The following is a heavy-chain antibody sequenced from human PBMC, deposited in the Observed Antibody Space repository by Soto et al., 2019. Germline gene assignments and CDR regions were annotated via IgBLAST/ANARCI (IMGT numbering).Heavy chain of an antibody. J-gene: IGHJ4*02. D-gene: IGHD2-15*01. Sequence: EVQLLESGGGLVQPGGSLRLSCAASGFMFNNQDMCWVRQAPGKGLEWVSGISADGTRTYYADSMRGRFTISRDNSKNSLYLQMNSLRAEDTAIYYCAKGAPRRDGWFFFDHWGQGILVTVSS. CDR2: ISADGTRT. V-gene: IGHV3-23*01. CDR1: GFMFNNQD. CDR3: AKGAPRRDGWFFFDH.